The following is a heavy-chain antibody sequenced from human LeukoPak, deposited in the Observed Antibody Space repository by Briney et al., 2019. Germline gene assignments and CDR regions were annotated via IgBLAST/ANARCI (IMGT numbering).Heavy chain of an antibody. CDR2: FDPEDGET. Sequence: ASVKVSCKVSGYTLTELSMHWVRQAPGKGLEWMGGFDPEDGETIYAQKFQGRVTMTEDTSTDTAYMELSSLRSEDTAVYYCATDRKAHHYYYYGMDVWGQGTTVTVSS. V-gene: IGHV1-24*01. J-gene: IGHJ6*02. CDR3: ATDRKAHHYYYYGMDV. CDR1: GYTLTELS.